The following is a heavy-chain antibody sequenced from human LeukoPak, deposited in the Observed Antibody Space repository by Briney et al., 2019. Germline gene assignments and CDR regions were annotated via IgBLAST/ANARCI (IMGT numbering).Heavy chain of an antibody. Sequence: GGSLRLSCAASGFTFSSYSMNWVRQAPGKGLEWVSYISSSSSTIYYADSVKGRFTISRDNSKNTLYLQMNSLRAEDTAVYYCAKVSLQRGRPLSYFDYWGQGTLVTVSS. CDR1: GFTFSSYS. CDR3: AKVSLQRGRPLSYFDY. CDR2: ISSSSSTI. J-gene: IGHJ4*02. V-gene: IGHV3-48*01.